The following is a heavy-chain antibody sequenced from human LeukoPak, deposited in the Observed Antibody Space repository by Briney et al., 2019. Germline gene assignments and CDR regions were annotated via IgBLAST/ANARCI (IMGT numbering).Heavy chain of an antibody. CDR1: GFTFTNHG. CDR2: ISGSGANT. J-gene: IGHJ4*02. CDR3: ASHAAYTSDWRARTFDY. V-gene: IGHV3-23*01. Sequence: PGRSLRLSCGASGFTFTNHGTSWVRQAPGKGLEWVSAISGSGANTYCTDSVRGRFIISRDQSRKTLYLQMNRLRAEDTAIYYCASHAAYTSDWRARTFDYWGQGTLVTVSS. D-gene: IGHD6-19*01.